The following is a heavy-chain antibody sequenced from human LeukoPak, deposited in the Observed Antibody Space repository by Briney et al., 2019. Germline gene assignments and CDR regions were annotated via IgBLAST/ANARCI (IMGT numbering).Heavy chain of an antibody. J-gene: IGHJ4*02. CDR1: GFSFSSYE. CDR3: ARYTFNGPFVISLDF. CDR2: ISCYGRVG. V-gene: IGHV3-48*03. Sequence: GGSLRLSCAASGFSFSSYEMNWVRQAPGKGLEWFSHISCYGRVGTYLDSVRGRFTMSRDNAKNFLFLQMNGLRAEDTAVYYCARYTFNGPFVISLDFWGQGALVTVSS. D-gene: IGHD2/OR15-2a*01.